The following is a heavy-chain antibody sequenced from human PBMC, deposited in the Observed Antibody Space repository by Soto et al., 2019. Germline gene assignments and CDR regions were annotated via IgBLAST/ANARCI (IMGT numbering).Heavy chain of an antibody. D-gene: IGHD6-6*01. CDR1: GFTFGDYA. Sequence: PGGSLRLSCTASGFTFGDYAMSWFRQAPGKGLEWVGFIRSKAYGGTTEYAASVKGRFTISRDDSKSIAYLQMNSLKTEDTAVYYCTRAGIAARPHNWFDPWGQGTLVTVSS. CDR2: IRSKAYGGTT. J-gene: IGHJ5*02. V-gene: IGHV3-49*03. CDR3: TRAGIAARPHNWFDP.